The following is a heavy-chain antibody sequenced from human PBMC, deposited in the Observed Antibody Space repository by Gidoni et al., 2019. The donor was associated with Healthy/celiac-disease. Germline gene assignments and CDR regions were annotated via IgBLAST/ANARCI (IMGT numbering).Heavy chain of an antibody. CDR2: IYYSGST. CDR1: GGSVSSGSYY. CDR3: AKGPSGSYSQGAFDI. J-gene: IGHJ3*02. D-gene: IGHD1-26*01. V-gene: IGHV4-61*01. Sequence: QVQLQESGPGLVKPSETLSLPCTVSGGSVSSGSYYWSWIRQPPGKGLEWIGYIYYSGSTNYNPSLKSRVTISVDTSKNQFSLKLSSVTAADTAVYYCAKGPSGSYSQGAFDIWGQGTMVTVSS.